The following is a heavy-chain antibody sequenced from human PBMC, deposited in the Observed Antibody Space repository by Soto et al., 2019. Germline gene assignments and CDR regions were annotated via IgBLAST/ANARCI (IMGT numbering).Heavy chain of an antibody. CDR1: GFTFNSYS. D-gene: IGHD2-15*01. Sequence: GGSLRLSCAVSGFTFNSYSMNWVRQAPGKGLEWVSSISSFSNYMYYTDSVKGRFTISRDNSKNTLYLQMNSLRAEDTAVYYCAKVMRYCSGGSCYFYDYWGQGTLVTVSS. J-gene: IGHJ4*02. CDR2: ISSFSNYM. CDR3: AKVMRYCSGGSCYFYDY. V-gene: IGHV3-21*04.